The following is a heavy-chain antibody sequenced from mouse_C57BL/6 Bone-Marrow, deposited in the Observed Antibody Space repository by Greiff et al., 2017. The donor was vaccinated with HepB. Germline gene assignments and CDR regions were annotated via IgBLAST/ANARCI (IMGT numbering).Heavy chain of an antibody. D-gene: IGHD1-1*01. J-gene: IGHJ1*03. Sequence: VQLVESGGGLVKPGGSLKLSCAASGFTFSDYGMHWVRQAPEKGLEWVAYISSGSSTIYYADKVKGRFTISRDTAKNTLFLQMTSLRSEDTAMYYCAGGYYGSSSYWYFDVWGRGTTVTVSA. CDR2: ISSGSSTI. CDR1: GFTFSDYG. V-gene: IGHV5-17*01. CDR3: AGGYYGSSSYWYFDV.